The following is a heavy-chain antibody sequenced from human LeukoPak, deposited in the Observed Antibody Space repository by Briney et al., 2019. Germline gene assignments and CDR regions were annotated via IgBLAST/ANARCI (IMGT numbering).Heavy chain of an antibody. CDR3: ARAWATVIQN. J-gene: IGHJ4*02. Sequence: GASVKVSCKASGYTFTSSGISWVRQAPGQGLEWLGWISAYNGNTNYAQKVQGRVTITADESTSTAYMELSSLRSEDTAVYYCARAWATVIQNWGQGTLVTVSS. D-gene: IGHD4-17*01. V-gene: IGHV1-18*01. CDR1: GYTFTSSG. CDR2: ISAYNGNT.